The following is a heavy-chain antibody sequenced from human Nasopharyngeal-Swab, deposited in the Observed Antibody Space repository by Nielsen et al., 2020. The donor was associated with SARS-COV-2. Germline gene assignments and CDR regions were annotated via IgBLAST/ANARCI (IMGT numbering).Heavy chain of an antibody. V-gene: IGHV3-23*01. Sequence: ESPREGMEWVSAISSSGGATYSADSVKGRFTTSRANSKNTVYLQMNSLRAEDAAVYYCAKVRPIVTTPRDFDYWGQGILVTVSS. CDR2: ISSSGGAT. D-gene: IGHD5-12*01. J-gene: IGHJ4*02. CDR3: AKVRPIVTTPRDFDY.